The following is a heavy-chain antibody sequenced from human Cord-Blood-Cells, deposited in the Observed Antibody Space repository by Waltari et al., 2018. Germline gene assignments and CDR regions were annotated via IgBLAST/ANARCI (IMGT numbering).Heavy chain of an antibody. D-gene: IGHD6-13*01. V-gene: IGHV4-34*01. CDR2: INHRGST. CDR1: GGSFSGYY. Sequence: QVQLQQWGAGLLKPSETLSLTCAVYGGSFSGYYWSWIRQPPGKGLEWIGEINHRGSTNYNPSLKSRVTISVDTSKNQCSQKLSCVTAADTAVYYCASQGRSAAAGTEYFQHWGQGTLVTVSS. CDR3: ASQGRSAAAGTEYFQH. J-gene: IGHJ1*01.